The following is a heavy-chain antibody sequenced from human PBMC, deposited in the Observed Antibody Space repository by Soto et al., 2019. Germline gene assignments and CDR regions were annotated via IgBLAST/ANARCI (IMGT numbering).Heavy chain of an antibody. Sequence: GGSLRLSCAASGFTFSDYYMSWIRQAPGKGLEWVSYISSSGSTIYYADSVKGRFTISRDNAKNSLYLQMNSLRAEDTAVYYCARDQRVLMVYAPYYYYYGMDVWGQGTTVTVSS. CDR2: ISSSGSTI. CDR1: GFTFSDYY. J-gene: IGHJ6*02. V-gene: IGHV3-11*01. D-gene: IGHD2-8*01. CDR3: ARDQRVLMVYAPYYYYYGMDV.